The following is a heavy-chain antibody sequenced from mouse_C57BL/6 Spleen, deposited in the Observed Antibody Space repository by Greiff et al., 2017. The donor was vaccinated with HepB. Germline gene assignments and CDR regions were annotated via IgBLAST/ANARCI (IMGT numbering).Heavy chain of an antibody. D-gene: IGHD1-1*01. CDR2: IWSGGSK. V-gene: IGHV2-2*01. CDR3: ARRDGSSSYWYFDV. CDR1: GFSLTSYG. J-gene: IGHJ1*03. Sequence: VMLVESGPGLVQPSQSLSITCTVSGFSLTSYGVHWVRQSPGKGLEWLGVIWSGGSKDYNAAFISRLSISKDNSKSQVFFKMNSLQADDTAIYYCARRDGSSSYWYFDVWGTGTTVTVSS.